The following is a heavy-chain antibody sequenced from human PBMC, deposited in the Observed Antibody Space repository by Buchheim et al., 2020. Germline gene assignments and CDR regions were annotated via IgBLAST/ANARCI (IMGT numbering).Heavy chain of an antibody. CDR2: ISYDGSNK. CDR1: GFTFSSYA. D-gene: IGHD6-19*01. CDR3: ARDHSSGWYGYYYGMDV. V-gene: IGHV3-30-3*01. J-gene: IGHJ6*02. Sequence: QVQLVESGGGVVQPGRSLRLSCAASGFTFSSYAMHWVRQAPGKGLEWVAVISYDGSNKYYADSVKGRFTISRENSKNTLYLQMNSLRAEDTAVYYCARDHSSGWYGYYYGMDVWGQGTT.